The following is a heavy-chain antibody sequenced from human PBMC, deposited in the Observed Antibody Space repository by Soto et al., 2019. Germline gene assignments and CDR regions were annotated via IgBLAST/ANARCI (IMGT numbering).Heavy chain of an antibody. J-gene: IGHJ4*02. D-gene: IGHD6-19*01. V-gene: IGHV6-1*01. Sequence: SQTLSLTCAISGDSASSNSAAWNWIRQSPSRGLEWLGRTYYRSKWYNDYAVSVKSRITINPDTSKNQFSLQLNSVTPEDTAVYYCARGTPYSSGWSLQFFDYWGQGTLVTVSS. CDR3: ARGTPYSSGWSLQFFDY. CDR2: TYYRSKWYN. CDR1: GDSASSNSAA.